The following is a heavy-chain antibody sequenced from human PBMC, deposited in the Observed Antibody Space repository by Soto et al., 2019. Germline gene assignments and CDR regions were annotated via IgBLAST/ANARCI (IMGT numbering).Heavy chain of an antibody. Sequence: GGSLRLSCAASGFTFSIYAMSWVRQAPGKGLEWVSLISGSGSNTYYADSVKGRFTISRDNSKNTLCLQMNSLRADDTAVYYCVQIGNCGGDCSSYYSDYWGQGTLVTVSS. J-gene: IGHJ4*02. CDR2: ISGSGSNT. V-gene: IGHV3-23*01. CDR1: GFTFSIYA. D-gene: IGHD2-21*02. CDR3: VQIGNCGGDCSSYYSDY.